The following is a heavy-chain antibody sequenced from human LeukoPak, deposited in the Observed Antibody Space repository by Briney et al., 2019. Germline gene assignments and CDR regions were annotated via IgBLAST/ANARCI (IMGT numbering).Heavy chain of an antibody. CDR1: GGSISSSSYY. CDR3: ARVAATHNWFDP. Sequence: SETLSLTCTVSGGSISSSSYYWGWIRQPPGKGLEWIGSIYYSGSTNYNPSLKSRVTISVDTSKNQFSLKLSSVTAADTAVYYCARVAATHNWFDPWGQGTLVTVSS. CDR2: IYYSGST. D-gene: IGHD6-25*01. V-gene: IGHV4-39*07. J-gene: IGHJ5*02.